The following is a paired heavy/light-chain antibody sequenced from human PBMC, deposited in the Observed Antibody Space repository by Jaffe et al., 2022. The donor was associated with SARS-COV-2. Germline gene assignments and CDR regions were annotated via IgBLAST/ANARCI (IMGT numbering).Light chain of an antibody. V-gene: IGKV3-20*01. Sequence: EVVLTQSPGTLSLSPGERATLSCRASQSVSTTYLAWYQQKPGQAPRLLIYGASTRATGIPDRFWGSGSGTDFTLTIGRLEPEDSAVYYCQQYGSSLYTFGQGTRLEIK. CDR3: QQYGSSLYT. J-gene: IGKJ2*01. CDR1: QSVSTTY. CDR2: GAS.
Heavy chain of an antibody. J-gene: IGHJ4*02. CDR2: IFYSGGT. CDR3: ARGHRASGFYDFDH. D-gene: IGHD3-22*01. Sequence: QVQLQESGPGLVKPSQTLSLSCAVSGAYITSDSSYWSWIRQQPGKGLEWIGYIFYSGGTFYNPSLKTRVTISVDTSENRFSLKLSSVSAADTAVYYCARGHRASGFYDFDHWGQGILVTVSS. CDR1: GAYITSDSSY. V-gene: IGHV4-31*11.